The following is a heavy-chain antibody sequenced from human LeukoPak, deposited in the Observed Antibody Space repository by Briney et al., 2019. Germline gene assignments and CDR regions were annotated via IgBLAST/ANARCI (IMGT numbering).Heavy chain of an antibody. CDR2: IDNSRST. D-gene: IGHD3-22*01. CDR1: GGSFSGYY. CDR3: ARGTSSGYFH. V-gene: IGHV4-34*01. J-gene: IGHJ4*02. Sequence: SETLSLTCTVYGGSFSGYYWSWIRQPPGKGLEWIGEIDNSRSTNHNPSLKSRVTISVDTSKNQFSLKLSSVTAADTAVYYCARGTSSGYFHWGQGTLVTVS.